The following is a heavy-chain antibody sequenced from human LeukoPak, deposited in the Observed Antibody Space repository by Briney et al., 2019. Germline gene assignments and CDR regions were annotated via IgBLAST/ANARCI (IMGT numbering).Heavy chain of an antibody. CDR3: ARAAFDI. CDR1: GFTFSSYA. Sequence: GGSLRLSCAASGFTFSSYAMHWVRQAPGKGLEWVAVISYDGSNKYYADSVKGRFTISRDNSKDTLYLQMNSLRAEDTAVYYCARAAFDIWGQGTMVTVSS. CDR2: ISYDGSNK. V-gene: IGHV3-30-3*01. J-gene: IGHJ3*02.